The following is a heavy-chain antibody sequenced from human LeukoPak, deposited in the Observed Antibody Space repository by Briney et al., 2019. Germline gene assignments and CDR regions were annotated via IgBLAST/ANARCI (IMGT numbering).Heavy chain of an antibody. D-gene: IGHD3-3*01. V-gene: IGHV3-53*01. Sequence: GGSLRLSCAASGFTVSSNYMSWVRQAPGKGLEWVSVIYSRGSTYYADSVKGRFTISRDNSKNTLYLQMNSLRAEDTAVYYCARGTIFGVAAFDYWGQGTLVTVSS. CDR1: GFTVSSNY. CDR2: IYSRGST. CDR3: ARGTIFGVAAFDY. J-gene: IGHJ4*02.